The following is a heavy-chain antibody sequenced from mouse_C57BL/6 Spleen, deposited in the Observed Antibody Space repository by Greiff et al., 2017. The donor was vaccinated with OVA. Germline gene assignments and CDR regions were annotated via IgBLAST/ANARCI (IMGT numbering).Heavy chain of an antibody. D-gene: IGHD1-1*01. CDR2: IYPGSGST. J-gene: IGHJ4*01. CDR3: ARRTTVVANARDY. Sequence: QVQLQQPGAELVKPGASVKMSCKASGYTFTSYWITWVKQRPGQGLEWIGDIYPGSGSTNYNEKFKSKATLTVDTSSSTAYMQLSSLTSEDSAVYYCARRTTVVANARDYWGQGTSVTVSS. V-gene: IGHV1-55*01. CDR1: GYTFTSYW.